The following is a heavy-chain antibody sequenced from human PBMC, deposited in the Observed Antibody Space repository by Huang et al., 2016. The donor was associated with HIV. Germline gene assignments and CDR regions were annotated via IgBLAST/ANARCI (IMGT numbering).Heavy chain of an antibody. CDR1: GVSTRTYF. J-gene: IGHJ3*02. CDR3: AREDRNAFDI. Sequence: QVHLQESGPGLVKPSETLSLICTVSGVSTRTYFWSWIRQPAGKGPECIARMHQSGDTNPNPSLRSRFTMSVDTPKNQLSLRLTSVTAADTAVYYCAREDRNAFDIWGQGIMVIVSS. V-gene: IGHV4-4*07. CDR2: MHQSGDT.